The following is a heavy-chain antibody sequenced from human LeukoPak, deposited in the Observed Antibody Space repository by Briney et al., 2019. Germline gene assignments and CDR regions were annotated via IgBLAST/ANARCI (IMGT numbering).Heavy chain of an antibody. CDR3: ARPDCSGGSCYPPFDY. CDR2: ISAYNGNT. J-gene: IGHJ4*02. Sequence: ASVKVSCKASGYTFTSYGISWVRQAPGQGLEWMGWISAYNGNTDYAQNLQDRVTMTTHTSTSTAYMELSSLRAEDTAVYYCARPDCSGGSCYPPFDYWGQGALVTVSS. CDR1: GYTFTSYG. V-gene: IGHV1-18*01. D-gene: IGHD2-15*01.